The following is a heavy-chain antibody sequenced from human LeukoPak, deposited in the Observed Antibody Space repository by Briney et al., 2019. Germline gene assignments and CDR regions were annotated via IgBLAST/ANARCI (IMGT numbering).Heavy chain of an antibody. CDR1: GFTFSSYG. CDR3: AKVVVARYYYYGMDV. D-gene: IGHD2-2*01. J-gene: IGHJ6*04. V-gene: IGHV3-30*18. CDR2: ISYDGSNK. Sequence: GGSLRLSCAAYGFTFSSYGMHWVRQAPGKGLEWVAVISYDGSNKYYADSVKGRFTISRDNSKNTLYLQMNSLSAEDTAVYYCAKVVVARYYYYGMDVWGKGTTVTVSS.